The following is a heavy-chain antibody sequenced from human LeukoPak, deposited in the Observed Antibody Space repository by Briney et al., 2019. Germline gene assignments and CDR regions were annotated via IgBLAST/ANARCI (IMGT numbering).Heavy chain of an antibody. J-gene: IGHJ4*02. CDR2: ISWNSGSI. CDR3: AKAHGSGFDY. CDR1: GFTFDDYA. Sequence: GGSLRLSCAASGFTFDDYAMHWVRQAPGKGLEWVSGISWNSGSIGYADSVKGRFTISRDSAKNSLYLQMNSLRAEDTALYYCAKAHGSGFDYWGQGTLVTVSS. D-gene: IGHD6-19*01. V-gene: IGHV3-9*01.